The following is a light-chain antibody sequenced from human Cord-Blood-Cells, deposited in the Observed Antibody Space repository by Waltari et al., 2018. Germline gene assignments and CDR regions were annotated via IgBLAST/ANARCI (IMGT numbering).Light chain of an antibody. CDR3: QAWDSSTVV. CDR2: QDS. Sequence: SYELTQPPSVSVSPGQTASITCPGDKLGDKYACWYQQKPGQSPVPVIYQDSKRPSGIPERFSGSNSGNTATLTISGTQAMDEADYYCQAWDSSTVVFGGGTKLTVL. CDR1: KLGDKY. V-gene: IGLV3-1*01. J-gene: IGLJ2*01.